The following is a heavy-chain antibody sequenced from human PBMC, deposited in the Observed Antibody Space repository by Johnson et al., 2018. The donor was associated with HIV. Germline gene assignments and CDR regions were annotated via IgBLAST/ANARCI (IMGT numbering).Heavy chain of an antibody. CDR3: ARGGDGYNSRFREPFGAFDI. CDR2: IGGSGTNT. Sequence: VQLVESGGGLVQPGGSLRLSCAASGFTFINYAMSWVRQAPGKGLEWVSSIGGSGTNTYYADSVKGRFTIPRDNSKNTLYLQMHSLRAEDTAIYYCARGGDGYNSRFREPFGAFDIWGQGTMVTVSS. CDR1: GFTFINYA. D-gene: IGHD5-24*01. V-gene: IGHV3-23*04. J-gene: IGHJ3*02.